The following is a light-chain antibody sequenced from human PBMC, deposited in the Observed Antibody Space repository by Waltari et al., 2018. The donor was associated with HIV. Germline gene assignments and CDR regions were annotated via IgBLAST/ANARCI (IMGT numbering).Light chain of an antibody. CDR3: SSYRTNHTIV. J-gene: IGLJ1*01. CDR1: SSDVGTYNR. CDR2: EAK. V-gene: IGLV2-18*03. Sequence: QSALTQPPSVSASPGQSVTISCTGTSSDVGTYNRVSWYLQPPGTAPRIIIYEAKTRHPGVPDRFSGSKAGNTASLTTYGFKAEDEADYYCSSYRTNHTIVFGTGTKVSVL.